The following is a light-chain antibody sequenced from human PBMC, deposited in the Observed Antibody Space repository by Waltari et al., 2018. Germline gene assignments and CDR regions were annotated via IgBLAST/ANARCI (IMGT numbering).Light chain of an antibody. CDR3: QQYYATPRT. Sequence: DIVMTQSPDSLAVSLGERATINCKSSQSVFYSSNNRNYLGWYQHKAGQPPKLLIYWAATRESGVTYRFSGSGSGTDFTLTISNLQAEDVAVYYGQQYYATPRTFGQGTKVAIK. J-gene: IGKJ1*01. CDR2: WAA. CDR1: QSVFYSSNNRNY. V-gene: IGKV4-1*01.